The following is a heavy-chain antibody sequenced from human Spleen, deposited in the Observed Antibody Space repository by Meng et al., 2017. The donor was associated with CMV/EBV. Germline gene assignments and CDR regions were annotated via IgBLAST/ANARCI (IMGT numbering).Heavy chain of an antibody. Sequence: GESLKISCAASGFTFDDYGMSWVRQAPGKGLEWVSAISGSGGSTYYADSVKGRFTISRDNSKNTLYLQMNSLRAEDTAVYYCAKDRLNWNDASLDYWGQGTLVTVSS. J-gene: IGHJ4*02. CDR1: GFTFDDYG. CDR3: AKDRLNWNDASLDY. D-gene: IGHD1-1*01. CDR2: ISGSGGST. V-gene: IGHV3-23*01.